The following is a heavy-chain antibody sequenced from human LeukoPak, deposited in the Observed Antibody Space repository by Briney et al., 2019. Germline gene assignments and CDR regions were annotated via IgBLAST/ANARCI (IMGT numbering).Heavy chain of an antibody. V-gene: IGHV3-11*01. D-gene: IGHD4-17*01. J-gene: IGHJ5*02. CDR1: GFTVSSNY. Sequence: GGSLRLSCAASGFTVSSNYMSWVRQAPGKGLEWVSYISSSGSTIYYADSVKGRFTISRDNAKNSLYLQMNSLRAEDTAVYYCAREGVTTVTGFDPWGQGTLVTVSS. CDR3: AREGVTTVTGFDP. CDR2: ISSSGSTI.